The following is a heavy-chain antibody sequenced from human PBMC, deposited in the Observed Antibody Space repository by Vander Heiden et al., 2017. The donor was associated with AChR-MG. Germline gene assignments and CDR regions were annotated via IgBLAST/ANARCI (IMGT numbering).Heavy chain of an antibody. CDR2: IKSKTDGGTT. D-gene: IGHD2-21*02. CDR3: TALICGGDCYVHIDAFDI. Sequence: EVQLVESGGGLVKPGGSLRLSCAASGFTFSNAWMSWVGQAPGKGLEWVGRIKSKTDGGTTDYAAPVKGRFTISRDDSKNTLYLQMNSLKTEDTAVYYCTALICGGDCYVHIDAFDIWGQGTMVTVSS. CDR1: GFTFSNAW. J-gene: IGHJ3*02. V-gene: IGHV3-15*01.